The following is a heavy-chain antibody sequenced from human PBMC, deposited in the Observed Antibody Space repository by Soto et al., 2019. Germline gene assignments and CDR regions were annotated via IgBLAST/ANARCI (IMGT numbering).Heavy chain of an antibody. Sequence: QLQLQESGPGLVNPSETLSLTCTVSGGSISRSSYYWGWIRQPPGKGLEWIGSIYSSGSTYYNPSLKSRVTISVDTSKNQSSLKRSSVTAADTAVYYCARHDYGGFGLWGQGTLVTVSS. CDR1: GGSISRSSYY. CDR2: IYSSGST. D-gene: IGHD4-17*01. J-gene: IGHJ4*02. CDR3: ARHDYGGFGL. V-gene: IGHV4-39*01.